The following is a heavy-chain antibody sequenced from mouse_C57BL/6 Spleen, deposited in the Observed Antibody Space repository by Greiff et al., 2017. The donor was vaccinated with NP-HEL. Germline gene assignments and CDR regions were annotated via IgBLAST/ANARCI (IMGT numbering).Heavy chain of an antibody. CDR3: ARSYDYNYDY. CDR2: IDPSDSET. CDR1: GYTFTSYW. V-gene: IGHV1-52*01. Sequence: VQLQQPGAELVRPGSSVKLSCKASGYTFTSYWMHWVKQRPIQGLEWIGNIDPSDSETHYNQKFKDKATLTVDKSSSTAYMQLSSLTSKDAAVYYCARSYDYNYDYWGQGTTLTVSS. D-gene: IGHD2-4*01. J-gene: IGHJ2*01.